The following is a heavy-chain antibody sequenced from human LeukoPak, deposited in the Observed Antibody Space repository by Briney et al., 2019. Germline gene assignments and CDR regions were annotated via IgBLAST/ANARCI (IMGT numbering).Heavy chain of an antibody. CDR2: INHSGST. CDR3: ARDTSRGQLVYLYGMDV. J-gene: IGHJ6*02. CDR1: GGSFSGYY. V-gene: IGHV4-34*01. Sequence: PSETLSLTCAVYGGSFSGYYWSWIRPPPGKGLEWIGEINHSGSTNYNPSLKSRVTISVDTSKNQFSLKLSSVTAADTAVYYCARDTSRGQLVYLYGMDVWGQGTTVTVSS. D-gene: IGHD6-6*01.